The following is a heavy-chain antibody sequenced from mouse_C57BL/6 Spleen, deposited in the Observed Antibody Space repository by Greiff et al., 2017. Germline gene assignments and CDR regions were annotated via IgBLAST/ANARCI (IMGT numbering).Heavy chain of an antibody. CDR1: GFTFSSYG. J-gene: IGHJ2*01. D-gene: IGHD2-3*01. Sequence: EVQGVESGGDLVKPGGSLKLSCAASGFTFSSYGMSWVRQTPDKRLEWVATISSGGSYTYYPDSVKGRFTISRDNAKNTLYLQMSSLKSEDTAMYYCARQGDGYLSPFFDYWGQGTTLTVSS. CDR3: ARQGDGYLSPFFDY. V-gene: IGHV5-6*01. CDR2: ISSGGSYT.